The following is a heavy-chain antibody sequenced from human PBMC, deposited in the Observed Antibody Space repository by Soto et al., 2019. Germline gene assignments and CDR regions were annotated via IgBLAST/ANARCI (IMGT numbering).Heavy chain of an antibody. V-gene: IGHV3-11*01. D-gene: IGHD3-16*01. CDR2: ISNGGSFI. J-gene: IGHJ6*02. CDR1: GFTFSDYY. CDR3: ARHRYYEGSVPGYGMDV. Sequence: QVQLVESGGGLVKPGGSLRLSCAASGFTFSDYYMSWIRQAPGKGLEYISYISNGGSFIYYADSVKGRFTISRDTAKTSLYLQMNSLRAEDTAPYYCARHRYYEGSVPGYGMDVWGQGTTVTVSS.